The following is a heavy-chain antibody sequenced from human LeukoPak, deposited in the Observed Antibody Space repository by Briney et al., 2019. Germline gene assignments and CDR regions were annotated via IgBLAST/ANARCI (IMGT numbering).Heavy chain of an antibody. V-gene: IGHV4-31*03. CDR2: IHHSGSI. CDR1: GGSISSGNYY. J-gene: IGHJ5*02. Sequence: PSETLSLTCTVSGGSISSGNYYWSWIRQHPGKGLEWIGYIHHSGSIYYNPSLKSRVIISVDTSKNQFSLKLNSVTAADTAVYYCASYGSGSCRFDPWGQGTLVTVSS. D-gene: IGHD3-10*01. CDR3: ASYGSGSCRFDP.